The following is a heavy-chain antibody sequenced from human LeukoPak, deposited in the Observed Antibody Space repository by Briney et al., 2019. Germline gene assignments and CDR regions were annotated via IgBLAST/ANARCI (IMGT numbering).Heavy chain of an antibody. D-gene: IGHD6-19*01. Sequence: GGSLRLSCAASGFTFSITGMTWLRQAPGKGLQWVSTIGYDGSILYADSVKGRFSISRDNAKNSVFLHMNSLRVEDTALYYCAGDGSGWSRDYWGQGTLVTVSS. CDR3: AGDGSGWSRDY. J-gene: IGHJ4*02. V-gene: IGHV3-21*06. CDR1: GFTFSITG. CDR2: IGYDGSI.